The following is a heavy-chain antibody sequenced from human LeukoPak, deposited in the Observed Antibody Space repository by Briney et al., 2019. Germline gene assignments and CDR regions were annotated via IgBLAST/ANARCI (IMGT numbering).Heavy chain of an antibody. CDR3: ARGRVGGSYVY. CDR2: IKQDGSEK. D-gene: IGHD1-26*01. J-gene: IGHJ4*02. CDR1: GFTFSSYW. V-gene: IGHV3-7*01. Sequence: GGSLRLSCAASGFTFSSYWMSWVRQAPGKGREWVANIKQDGSEKYYVDSVKGRFTISRDNAKNSLYLQMNSLRAEDTAVYYCARGRVGGSYVYWGRGTLVTVSS.